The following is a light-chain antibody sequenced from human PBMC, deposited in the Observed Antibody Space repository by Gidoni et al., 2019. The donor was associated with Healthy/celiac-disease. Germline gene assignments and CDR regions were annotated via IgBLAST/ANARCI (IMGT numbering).Light chain of an antibody. Sequence: ESVLTQSPGSLSLSPGERATLSCRASQSVSSSYLAWYQQKPGQAPRLLIYGASSRTTGIPDRFSGSGSGTDFTLTISRLEPEDFAVYYCQQYDSTPPLTFGGGTKVEIK. CDR1: QSVSSSY. V-gene: IGKV3-20*01. CDR2: GAS. CDR3: QQYDSTPPLT. J-gene: IGKJ4*01.